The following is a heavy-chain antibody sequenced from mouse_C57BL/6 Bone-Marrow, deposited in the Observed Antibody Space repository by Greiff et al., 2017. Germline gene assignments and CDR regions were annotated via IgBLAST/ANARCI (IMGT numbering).Heavy chain of an antibody. CDR1: GYTFTSYW. CDR3: ARWPSYYGSSYSFDY. J-gene: IGHJ2*01. D-gene: IGHD1-1*01. Sequence: QVQLQQPGAELVKPGASVKLSCKASGYTFTSYWMHWVKQRPGQGLEWIGMIHPNSGSTNYNEKFKSKATLTVDKSSSTAYMQLSSLTSEDSAVYYCARWPSYYGSSYSFDYWGQGTTLTVSS. CDR2: IHPNSGST. V-gene: IGHV1-64*01.